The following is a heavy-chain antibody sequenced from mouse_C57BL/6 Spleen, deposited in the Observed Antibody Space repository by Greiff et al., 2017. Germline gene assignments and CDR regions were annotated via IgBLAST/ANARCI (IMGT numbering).Heavy chain of an antibody. Sequence: QVHVKQSGAELVKPGASVKISCKASGYAFSSYWMNWVKQRPGKGLEWIGKIYPGDGDTNYNGKFKGKATLTADKSSSTAYMQLSSLTSEDSAVYFCARRGGSSSWFAYWGQGTLVTVSA. V-gene: IGHV1-80*01. CDR3: ARRGGSSSWFAY. CDR2: IYPGDGDT. CDR1: GYAFSSYW. D-gene: IGHD1-1*01. J-gene: IGHJ3*01.